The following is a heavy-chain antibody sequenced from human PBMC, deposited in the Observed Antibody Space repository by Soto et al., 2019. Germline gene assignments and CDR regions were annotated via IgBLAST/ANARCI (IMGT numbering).Heavy chain of an antibody. J-gene: IGHJ5*02. Sequence: PSETLSLTCTVSGGSISSYYWSWIRQPPGKGLEWIGYIYYSGSTNYNPSLKSRVTISVDTSKNQFSLKLSSVTAADTAVYYCASSYYGSGSYYNTNRWFDPWGQGTLVTVSS. CDR2: IYYSGST. V-gene: IGHV4-59*01. CDR1: GGSISSYY. CDR3: ASSYYGSGSYYNTNRWFDP. D-gene: IGHD3-10*01.